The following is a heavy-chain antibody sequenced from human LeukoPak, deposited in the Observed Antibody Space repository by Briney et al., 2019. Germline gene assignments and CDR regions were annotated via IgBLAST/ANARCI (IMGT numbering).Heavy chain of an antibody. D-gene: IGHD3-22*01. CDR1: GFTFSSYA. J-gene: IGHJ4*02. Sequence: PGGSLRLSCAVSGFTFSSYAMSWVRQAPGKGLEWVSAISGSGGSTYYADSVKGRFTISRDSSKNTLYLQMNSLRAEDTAVHYCARGSGYFLDFDYWGQGTLVTVSS. CDR2: ISGSGGST. V-gene: IGHV3-23*01. CDR3: ARGSGYFLDFDY.